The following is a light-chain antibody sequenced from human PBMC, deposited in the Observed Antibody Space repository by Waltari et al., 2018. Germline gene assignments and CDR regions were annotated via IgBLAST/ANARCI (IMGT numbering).Light chain of an antibody. J-gene: IGKJ1*01. Sequence: IVFTQSPGTLSLSPGEKATLSGSDSMSSGINYLAWYQQKPGQAPRYLIYGASTRAAGSSDRCSGSGSGTDFTSTISRLEPEDFEVYYCQQYGRTFGQGTKVEIK. CDR3: QQYGRT. CDR1: MSSGINY. V-gene: IGKV3-20*01. CDR2: GAS.